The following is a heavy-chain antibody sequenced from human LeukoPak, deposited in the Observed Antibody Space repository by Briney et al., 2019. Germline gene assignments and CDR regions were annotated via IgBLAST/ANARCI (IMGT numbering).Heavy chain of an antibody. J-gene: IGHJ5*02. D-gene: IGHD3-10*01. V-gene: IGHV3-64*01. CDR3: ARDGGVYYYTNWFDP. Sequence: PGGSLGLSCAASGFTFSSYAMHWVRQAPGKGLEYVSAISSNGGSTYYANSVKGRFTISRDNSKNTLYLQMGSLRAEDMAVYYCARDGGVYYYTNWFDPWGQGTLVTVSS. CDR1: GFTFSSYA. CDR2: ISSNGGST.